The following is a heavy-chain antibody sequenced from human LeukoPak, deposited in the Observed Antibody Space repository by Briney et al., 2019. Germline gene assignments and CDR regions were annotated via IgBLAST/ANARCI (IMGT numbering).Heavy chain of an antibody. D-gene: IGHD3-22*01. CDR1: GGSISSSSYY. V-gene: IGHV4-39*01. CDR2: IYYSGST. J-gene: IGHJ6*03. CDR3: ARSYDSSGYYPYYYYYMDV. Sequence: SETLSLTCTVSGGSISSSSYYGGGIRRPPGKGLVWIGSIYYSGSTYYNPSLKSRVTISVDTSTNQFSLKLSSVTAADTAVYYCARSYDSSGYYPYYYYYMDVWGKGTTVTVSS.